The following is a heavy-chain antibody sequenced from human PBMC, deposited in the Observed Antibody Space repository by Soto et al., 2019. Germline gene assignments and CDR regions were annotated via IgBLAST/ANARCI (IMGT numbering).Heavy chain of an antibody. Sequence: EVQLLESGGGLVQPGGSLRLSCAASGFTFSSYAMSWVRQAPGKGLEWVSAISGSGGSTYYEDSVKGRFTISTDNSKNPLYLQMNGLRAEDTAVYYCAKGRAGTGPFHYWGQGTLVTVSS. CDR2: ISGSGGST. CDR1: GFTFSSYA. J-gene: IGHJ4*02. D-gene: IGHD6-19*01. V-gene: IGHV3-23*01. CDR3: AKGRAGTGPFHY.